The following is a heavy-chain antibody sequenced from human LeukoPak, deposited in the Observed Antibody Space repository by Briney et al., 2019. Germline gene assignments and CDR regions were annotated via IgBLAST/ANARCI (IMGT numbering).Heavy chain of an antibody. Sequence: SGPTLVNPTQTLTLTCTFSGFSLTTSGGGVGWIRQPPGRALEWLALIYWNADNRYSPSLKSRLTITTDTSKNQVLLTIANIVPVDTATYYCAHYGDYRFLYYFDHWGQGTLVPVPS. CDR1: GFSLTTSGGG. CDR3: AHYGDYRFLYYFDH. J-gene: IGHJ4*02. D-gene: IGHD4-11*01. V-gene: IGHV2-5*01. CDR2: IYWNADN.